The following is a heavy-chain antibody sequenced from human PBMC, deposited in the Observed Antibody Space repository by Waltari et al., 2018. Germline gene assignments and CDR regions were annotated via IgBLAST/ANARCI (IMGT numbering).Heavy chain of an antibody. CDR3: ARIGVDFWSGHYYYYYEMDV. Sequence: EVQLVESGGGLVQPGGSLRLSCAASGFNFSNYEMNWVRQAPGKGLAWVSYLSPSGTTTHYADAGEGRFTGSRDNAKNSLYLQMNSLRADDTAVYYCARIGVDFWSGHYYYYYEMDVWGQGTTVTVSS. D-gene: IGHD3-3*01. J-gene: IGHJ6*02. V-gene: IGHV3-48*03. CDR1: GFNFSNYE. CDR2: LSPSGTTT.